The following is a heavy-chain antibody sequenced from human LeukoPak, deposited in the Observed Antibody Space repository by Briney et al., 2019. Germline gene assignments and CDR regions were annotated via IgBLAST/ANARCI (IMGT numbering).Heavy chain of an antibody. V-gene: IGHV5-51*01. CDR3: ARRGLEGCTGGRCFQSFHYYGMDV. CDR2: IFPADSDI. Sequence: GESLKISCQDSGYTFIDYWIGWVRQVPGKGLEWMGIIFPADSDIKYSPSFQGQVTISVDRSTSTAYLQWSSLKASDTAVYYCARRGLEGCTGGRCFQSFHYYGMDVWGQGTAVTVSS. CDR1: GYTFIDYW. J-gene: IGHJ6*02. D-gene: IGHD2-8*02.